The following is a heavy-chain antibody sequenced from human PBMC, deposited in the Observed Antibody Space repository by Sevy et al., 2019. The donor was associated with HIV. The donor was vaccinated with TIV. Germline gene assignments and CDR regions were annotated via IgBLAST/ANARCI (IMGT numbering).Heavy chain of an antibody. V-gene: IGHV3-49*03. Sequence: GGSLRLSCTSSGFTFGDYAMSWFRQAPGKGLEWVAFIRRNSNEPYGGTTEYAASVKSRFTISRDDSKSIAYLQMNSLKAEETAIYYCTRALATADTPEYYFDYWGQGILVTVSS. J-gene: IGHJ4*02. D-gene: IGHD5-12*01. CDR2: IRRNSNEPYGGTT. CDR1: GFTFGDYA. CDR3: TRALATADTPEYYFDY.